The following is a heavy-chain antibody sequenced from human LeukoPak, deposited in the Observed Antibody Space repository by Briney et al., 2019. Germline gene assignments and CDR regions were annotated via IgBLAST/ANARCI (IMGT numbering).Heavy chain of an antibody. CDR1: GGTFSIYA. CDR3: ARGVVRGVITPNYYMDV. CDR2: IIPIFGTA. D-gene: IGHD3-10*01. J-gene: IGHJ6*03. V-gene: IGHV1-69*05. Sequence: ASVKVSCKASGGTFSIYAISWVRQAPGQGVEWMGGIIPIFGTANYAQKFQGRVTITTDESTSTAYMELSSLRSEDTAVYYCARGVVRGVITPNYYMDVWGKGTTVTVSS.